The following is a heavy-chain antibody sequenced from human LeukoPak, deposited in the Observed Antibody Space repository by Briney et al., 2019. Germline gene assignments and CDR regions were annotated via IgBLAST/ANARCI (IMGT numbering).Heavy chain of an antibody. J-gene: IGHJ6*02. D-gene: IGHD3-22*01. CDR2: IWYDGSNK. CDR3: ARDSDYYDSSGYYWGGRNYYYYGMDV. CDR1: GFTFSSYA. V-gene: IGHV3-33*08. Sequence: GGSLRLSCAASGFTFSSYAMHWVRQAPGKGLEWVAVIWYDGSNKYYADSVKGRFTISRDNSKNTLYLQMNSLRAEDTAVYYCARDSDYYDSSGYYWGGRNYYYYGMDVWGQGTTVTVSS.